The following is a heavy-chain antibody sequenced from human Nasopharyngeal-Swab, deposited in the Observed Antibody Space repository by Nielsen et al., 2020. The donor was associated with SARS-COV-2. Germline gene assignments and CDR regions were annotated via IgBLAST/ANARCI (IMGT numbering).Heavy chain of an antibody. CDR2: ISSSSSYI. V-gene: IGHV3-21*01. CDR3: ARVRADYGGNSDEPSMDV. J-gene: IGHJ6*02. D-gene: IGHD4-23*01. Sequence: VRQAPGKGLEWVSSISSSSSYIYYADSVKGRFTLSRDNAKNSLYLQMNSLRAEDTAVYYCARVRADYGGNSDEPSMDVWGQGTTVTVSS.